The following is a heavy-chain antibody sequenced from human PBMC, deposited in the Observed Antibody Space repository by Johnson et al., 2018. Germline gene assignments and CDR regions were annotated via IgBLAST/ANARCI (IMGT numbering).Heavy chain of an antibody. CDR2: IWYDGSNK. CDR1: GFTFSSYV. J-gene: IGHJ3*02. Sequence: VQLVEAGGGVVEPGRSLRLSCAASGFTFSSYVMHWVRQAPGKGLEWVAVIWYDGSNKYYADSVKGRFTISRDNSKNTLYLQMNSLSAEDTAVYYCAKVLSGSNWAFDIWGQGTMVTVS. CDR3: AKVLSGSNWAFDI. D-gene: IGHD1-26*01. V-gene: IGHV3-33*06.